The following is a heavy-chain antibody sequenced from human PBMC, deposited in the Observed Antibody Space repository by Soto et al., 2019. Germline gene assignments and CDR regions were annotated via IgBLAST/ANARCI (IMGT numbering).Heavy chain of an antibody. D-gene: IGHD2-2*01. V-gene: IGHV2-5*02. J-gene: IGHJ4*02. CDR3: AHVDCSSTSCYGAYFDY. Sequence: SGPTLVNPTQTLTLTCTFSGFSLSTSGVGVGWIRQPPGKALEWLALIYWDDDKRYSPSLKSRLTITKDTSKNQVVLTMTNMDPVDTATYYCAHVDCSSTSCYGAYFDYWGQGTLVTVSS. CDR2: IYWDDDK. CDR1: GFSLSTSGVG.